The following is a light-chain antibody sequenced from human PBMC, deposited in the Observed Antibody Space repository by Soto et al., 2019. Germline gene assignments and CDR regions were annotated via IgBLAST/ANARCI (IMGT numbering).Light chain of an antibody. CDR1: QSISNY. J-gene: IGKJ1*01. Sequence: DIQMTQSPSSLSASVGDRVTITCRASQSISNYLNWYQQKPGSAPKLLIYGASTLESGVPSRFSGSGSGTDFTLTVSSLQVEDFATYYCQQTDTIPRTFGQGTKVDIK. CDR3: QQTDTIPRT. CDR2: GAS. V-gene: IGKV1-39*01.